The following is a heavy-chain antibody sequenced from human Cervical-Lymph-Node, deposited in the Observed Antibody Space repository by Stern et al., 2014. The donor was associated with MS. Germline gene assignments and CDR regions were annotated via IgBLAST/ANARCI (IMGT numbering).Heavy chain of an antibody. CDR2: ISYDGNHK. CDR1: GFTFSSYG. CDR3: ARDYEDTSMLFDH. D-gene: IGHD2-8*01. Sequence: VQLVESGGAVVQPGRSLRLSCAASGFTFSSYGMHWVRQAPGTVLEWVTVISYDGNHKYYAASVKGRFTISRDNSKNTLHLQMNSVTPDDTAIYYCARDYEDTSMLFDHWGQGTLVTVSS. J-gene: IGHJ4*02. V-gene: IGHV3-30*03.